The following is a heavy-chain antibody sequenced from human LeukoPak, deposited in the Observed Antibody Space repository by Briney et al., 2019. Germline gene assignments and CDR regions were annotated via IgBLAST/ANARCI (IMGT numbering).Heavy chain of an antibody. Sequence: GGSLRLSCAASGFTFRIYWMTWARQAPGKGLEWVGNIKQDGSEKYYVDSVKGRFTISRDNAKNSLYLQMDSLRAEDTAVYYCARDFDRSGDYHHFDVWGQGTLVTVSS. J-gene: IGHJ4*02. D-gene: IGHD3-9*01. V-gene: IGHV3-7*01. CDR3: ARDFDRSGDYHHFDV. CDR1: GFTFRIYW. CDR2: IKQDGSEK.